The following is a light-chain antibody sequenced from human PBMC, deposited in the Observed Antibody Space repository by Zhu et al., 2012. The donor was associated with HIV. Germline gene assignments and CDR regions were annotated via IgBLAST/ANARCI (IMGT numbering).Light chain of an antibody. J-gene: IGKJ5*01. V-gene: IGKV1-39*01. CDR2: TAS. CDR3: QQSFDTPIT. Sequence: DPVSITCRTSQSFSNYLNWYQQKPGKAPKLLIYTASTLQSGVPSRFSGSGSGTYFTLTISSLQPEDFATYYCQQSFDTPITFGQGTRLDIK. CDR1: QSFSNY.